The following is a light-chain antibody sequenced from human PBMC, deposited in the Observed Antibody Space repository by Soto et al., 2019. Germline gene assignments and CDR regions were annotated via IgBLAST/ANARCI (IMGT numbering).Light chain of an antibody. J-gene: IGKJ2*01. CDR2: WAS. V-gene: IGKV4-1*01. CDR1: QSVLYSSNNKNY. Sequence: DIVMTQSPDSLAVSLGERATINCKSSQSVLYSSNNKNYLAWYQQKLGQPPKLLIYWASTRESGVPDRFSGSGSRTDLTLTISRLQAEDVAVYYCQQYYSTPYTFGQGTKLEIK. CDR3: QQYYSTPYT.